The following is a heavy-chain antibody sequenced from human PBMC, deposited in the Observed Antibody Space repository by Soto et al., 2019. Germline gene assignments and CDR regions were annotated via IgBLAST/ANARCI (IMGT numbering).Heavy chain of an antibody. CDR2: INTYNGNT. CDR3: AMVDVYVTPSPQDV. D-gene: IGHD3-16*01. J-gene: IGHJ6*02. CDR1: GYSFTRYG. Sequence: QVQLVQSRAEVKNPGASVTVSCKASGYSFTRYGIAWARQAPGQGLEWMGWINTYNGNTNYAQNLQGRVTLTTDTSTSTAYMELTSLRSNDTAIYYCAMVDVYVTPSPQDVWGQGTTVIVSS. V-gene: IGHV1-18*01.